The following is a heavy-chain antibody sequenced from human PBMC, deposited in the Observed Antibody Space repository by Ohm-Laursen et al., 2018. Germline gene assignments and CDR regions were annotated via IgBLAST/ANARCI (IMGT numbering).Heavy chain of an antibody. CDR2: IGTAGDT. CDR3: ARARYGGNSEFDY. D-gene: IGHD4-23*01. V-gene: IGHV3-13*01. Sequence: GALRLSCAASGFTFRSYDMHWVRQATGKGLEWVSAIGTAGDTYYPGSVKGRFTISRDSAKNTLYLQMNSLRAEDTAVYYCARARYGGNSEFDYWGQGTLVTVSS. J-gene: IGHJ4*02. CDR1: GFTFRSYD.